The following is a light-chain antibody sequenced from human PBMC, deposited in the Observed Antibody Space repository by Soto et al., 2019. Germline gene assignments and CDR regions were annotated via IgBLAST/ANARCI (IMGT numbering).Light chain of an antibody. V-gene: IGKV1-5*03. CDR3: QQYNSYPLT. CDR2: KAS. Sequence: DIQMTQSPSTLSASVGDRVTITCRASQSISSWLAWYQQKPGKAPKLLIYKASSLKSGVPSRFSGSGSGTEFTLTISSLQPDEFATYYCQQYNSYPLTFGGGTKVEIK. J-gene: IGKJ4*01. CDR1: QSISSW.